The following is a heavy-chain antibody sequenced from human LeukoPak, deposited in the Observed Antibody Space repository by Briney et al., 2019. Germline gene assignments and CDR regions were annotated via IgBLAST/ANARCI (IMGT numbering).Heavy chain of an antibody. J-gene: IGHJ4*02. CDR2: ISPYNDNT. D-gene: IGHD1-26*01. V-gene: IGHV1-18*04. CDR1: GHSLTSYS. Sequence: ASVKVSCKAFGHSLTSYSMHWVRQAPGQGLEWMGWISPYNDNTKYAQILQGRVTMTTDTSTSTAYMELRSLRSDDTAVYYCAREPSESFIDYWGQGTLVTVSS. CDR3: AREPSESFIDY.